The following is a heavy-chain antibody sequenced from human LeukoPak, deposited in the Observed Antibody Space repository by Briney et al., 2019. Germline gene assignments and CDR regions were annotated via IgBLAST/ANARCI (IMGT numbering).Heavy chain of an antibody. D-gene: IGHD1-26*01. CDR2: ISDTGRLS. Sequence: PGGSLRLSCAASGFTFSSSAMSWVRQAPGKGLEWVAAISDTGRLSYCADSVKGRFTISRDNSKNTLCLQMNSLRAEDTAVYYCARAAGATRWDNWFDSWGQGTLVTVSS. CDR1: GFTFSSSA. CDR3: ARAAGATRWDNWFDS. J-gene: IGHJ5*01. V-gene: IGHV3-23*01.